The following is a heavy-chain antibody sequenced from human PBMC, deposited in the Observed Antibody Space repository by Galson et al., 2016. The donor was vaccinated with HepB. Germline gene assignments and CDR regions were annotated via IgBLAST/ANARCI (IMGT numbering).Heavy chain of an antibody. CDR2: IYYTGTT. CDR3: ARGTVRGVVSGGMDV. Sequence: SETLSLTCIVSGGSVNSGTYYWTWIRQPPGKGPECIGYIYYTGTTKNNPSLKSRVTISVDASRNQISLNLTSVTAADTAIYYCARGTVRGVVSGGMDVWGQGTTVIVSS. J-gene: IGHJ6*02. V-gene: IGHV4-61*01. CDR1: GGSVNSGTYY. D-gene: IGHD3-10*01.